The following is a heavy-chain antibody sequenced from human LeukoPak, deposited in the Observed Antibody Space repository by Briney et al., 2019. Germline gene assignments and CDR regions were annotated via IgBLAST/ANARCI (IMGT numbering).Heavy chain of an antibody. V-gene: IGHV3-30*02. J-gene: IGHJ5*02. Sequence: GGSLRLSCAASGFTFSNSGMHWVRQAPGRGLEWVAFIQFHGSDIFYADSVEGRFTISRDNSKNTLYLQMNSLRPEDTAVYYCAKDNPIEKVPGLGPGSWGQGTLVTVSS. CDR1: GFTFSNSG. D-gene: IGHD2-2*01. CDR2: IQFHGSDI. CDR3: AKDNPIEKVPGLGPGS.